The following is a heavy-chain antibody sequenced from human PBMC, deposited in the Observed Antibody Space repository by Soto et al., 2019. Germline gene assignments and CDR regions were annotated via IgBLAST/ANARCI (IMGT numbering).Heavy chain of an antibody. Sequence: VLLVQSGSEVKKPGSSVKVSCKASGGTFSSYAISWVRQAPGQGLEWMGGIVPMHGTAKYAQRFQGRVTITANESTSTAYMELSSLRYDDTAVYSCARVFQSVGFGSYLFDPWGPGTLVTVSS. V-gene: IGHV1-69*01. D-gene: IGHD3-10*01. J-gene: IGHJ5*02. CDR2: IVPMHGTA. CDR1: GGTFSSYA. CDR3: ARVFQSVGFGSYLFDP.